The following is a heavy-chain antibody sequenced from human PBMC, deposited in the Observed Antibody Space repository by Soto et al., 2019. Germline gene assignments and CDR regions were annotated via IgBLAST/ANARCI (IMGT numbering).Heavy chain of an antibody. D-gene: IGHD2-15*01. J-gene: IGHJ6*02. CDR3: VRDGYSYYYYGMDV. Sequence: GGSLRLSCAASGFIFSSYSMNWVRQAPGKGLEWVSSISSSSSYIYYADSMRGRFTISRDNAKNSLYLQMNSLRAEDTAVYYCVRDGYSYYYYGMDVWGQGTTVTVSS. V-gene: IGHV3-21*01. CDR2: ISSSSSYI. CDR1: GFIFSSYS.